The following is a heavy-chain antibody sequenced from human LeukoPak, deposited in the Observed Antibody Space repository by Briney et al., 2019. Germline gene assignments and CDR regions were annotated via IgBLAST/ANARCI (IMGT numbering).Heavy chain of an antibody. J-gene: IGHJ5*02. CDR1: GASVSGSNYY. V-gene: IGHV4-39*01. D-gene: IGHD3-10*01. CDR3: ASQWFGESWFDP. Sequence: PSETLSLTCAVSGASVSGSNYYWGWIRQPPGKGLEWIGNIYSSGSTYYNASLQSRVTISIDTSKNQFSLRLNSVTAADTAMYYCASQWFGESWFDPWGQGTLVTVSS. CDR2: IYSSGST.